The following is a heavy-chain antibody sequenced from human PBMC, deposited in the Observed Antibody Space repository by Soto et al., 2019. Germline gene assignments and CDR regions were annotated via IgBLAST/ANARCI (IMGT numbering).Heavy chain of an antibody. D-gene: IGHD3-16*01. CDR1: GFSLRTTGVG. V-gene: IGHV2-5*01. CDR3: AHTWGLPFDY. Sequence: HITLTESGPPLVKPTQTLTLTCTYSGFSLRTTGVGVGWVRQPPGKALEWLAIIYWNDDKHYSPSLKSRFTLTSDISKSQVVLTMTNMGPVDTATYYCAHTWGLPFDYWGQGTLVIVSS. CDR2: IYWNDDK. J-gene: IGHJ4*02.